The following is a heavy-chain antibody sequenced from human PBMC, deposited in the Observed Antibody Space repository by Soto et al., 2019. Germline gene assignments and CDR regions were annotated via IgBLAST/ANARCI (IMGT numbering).Heavy chain of an antibody. CDR3: ARDLKWDYGDYYYYYGMDV. CDR2: ISSSSSYI. Sequence: GALRVYCADSGFACISYSINFFRHSPGKGLEWVSSISSSSSYIYYADSVKGRFTISRDNAKNSLYLQMNSLRAEDTAVYYCARDLKWDYGDYYYYYGMDVWGQVTTVPVSS. V-gene: IGHV3-21*01. CDR1: GFACISYS. D-gene: IGHD4-17*01. J-gene: IGHJ6*02.